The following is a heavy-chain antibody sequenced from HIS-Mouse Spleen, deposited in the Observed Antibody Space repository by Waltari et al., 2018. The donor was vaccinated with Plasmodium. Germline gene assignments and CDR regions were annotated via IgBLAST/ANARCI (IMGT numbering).Heavy chain of an antibody. J-gene: IGHJ2*01. V-gene: IGHV3-21*01. D-gene: IGHD3-9*01. Sequence: EVQLVESGGGLVKPGGSLRLYCAASVFTFRYYRMHWVRQAPGKGLEWVSYISSSSSYIYYADSVKGRFTISRDNAKNSLYLQMNSLRAEDTAVYYCAREDILTGYYNDYWYFDLWGRGSLVTVSS. CDR3: AREDILTGYYNDYWYFDL. CDR2: ISSSSSYI. CDR1: VFTFRYYR.